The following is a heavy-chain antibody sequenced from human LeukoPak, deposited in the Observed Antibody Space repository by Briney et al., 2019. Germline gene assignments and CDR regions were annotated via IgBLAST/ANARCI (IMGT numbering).Heavy chain of an antibody. CDR3: ARVMAARRHYYGMDV. V-gene: IGHV4-4*07. CDR2: IYTSGST. D-gene: IGHD6-6*01. CDR1: GGSISSYY. J-gene: IGHJ6*02. Sequence: PSETLSLTCTVSGGSISSYYWSWIRQPAGKGLEWMGRIYTSGSTNYNPSLKSRGTMSVDTSKNQFSLKLSSVTAADTAVYYCARVMAARRHYYGMDVWGQGTTVTVSS.